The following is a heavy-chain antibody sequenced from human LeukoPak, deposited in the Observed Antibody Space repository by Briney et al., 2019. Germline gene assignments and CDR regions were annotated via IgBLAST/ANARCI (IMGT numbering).Heavy chain of an antibody. V-gene: IGHV4-59*08. CDR2: IYSSGST. Sequence: PSHTLSLTCTVSGSSISSYYWSWIRHPPGKGLEWIGYIYSSGSTNYNPSLKSRVTLSVDTSMHQFSLRLSSVTAADTAVYYCARRLAVTGSPAFDIWGQGTMVTVSS. J-gene: IGHJ3*02. CDR3: ARRLAVTGSPAFDI. CDR1: GSSISSYY. D-gene: IGHD6-19*01.